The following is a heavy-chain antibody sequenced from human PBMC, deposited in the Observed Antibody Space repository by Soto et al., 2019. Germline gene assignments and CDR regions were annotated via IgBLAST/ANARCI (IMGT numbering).Heavy chain of an antibody. CDR2: VSSDGNNK. CDR1: GFSFSNYG. V-gene: IGHV3-30*18. J-gene: IGHJ5*02. Sequence: GGSLRLSCVASGFSFSNYGMHWVRQAPGKGLEWVAFVSSDGNNKYYAESVKGRFTISRDNAKNTLYLQVDRLTVDDTAVYYCAKDRVIQLLPIWPDPWGQGTLVTVS. CDR3: AKDRVIQLLPIWPDP. D-gene: IGHD2-2*01.